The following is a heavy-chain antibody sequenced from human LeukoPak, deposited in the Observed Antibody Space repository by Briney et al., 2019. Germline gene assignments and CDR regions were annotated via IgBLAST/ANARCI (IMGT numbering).Heavy chain of an antibody. J-gene: IGHJ4*02. V-gene: IGHV1-2*06. CDR3: ARDGTGVYNLVQY. CDR2: INPNSGGT. Sequence: ASVKVSCKASGYTFIGYYMHWVRQAPGQGLEWMGRINPNSGGTSYAQKFQGRVTMTRDTSISAVYMELSRLRSDDTAVYYCARDGTGVYNLVQYWGQGTLVTVSS. D-gene: IGHD5-24*01. CDR1: GYTFIGYY.